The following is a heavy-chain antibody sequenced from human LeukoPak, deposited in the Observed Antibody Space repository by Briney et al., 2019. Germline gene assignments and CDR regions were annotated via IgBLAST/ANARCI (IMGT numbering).Heavy chain of an antibody. J-gene: IGHJ1*01. CDR1: GFTFSGAW. CDR2: INNDGTTT. V-gene: IGHV3-74*03. Sequence: GGSLRLSCAASGFTFSGAWMPWVRQAPGKGLVWVSRINNDGTTTMYADSVKGRFTLSRDNAKNTLYLQMNSLRAEDTAVYYCARVSGPGMNEYFHLWGQGTLVTVSS. CDR3: ARVSGPGMNEYFHL. D-gene: IGHD3-10*01.